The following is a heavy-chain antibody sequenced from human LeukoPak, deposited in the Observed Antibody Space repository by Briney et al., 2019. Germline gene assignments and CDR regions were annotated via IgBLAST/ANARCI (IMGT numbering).Heavy chain of an antibody. J-gene: IGHJ3*02. CDR1: GGSISSSSYY. CDR2: RYDASAS. D-gene: IGHD5-18*01. CDR3: AKDTLSLIQLWDNDVFDI. V-gene: IGHV3-30*02. Sequence: ETLSLTCTVSGGSISSSSYYWGWIRQPPGKGLEWVAFRYDASASYYADSVKGRFTISRDNSKNTLYLQMNSLRAEDTAVYYCAKDTLSLIQLWDNDVFDIWGQGTMVTVSS.